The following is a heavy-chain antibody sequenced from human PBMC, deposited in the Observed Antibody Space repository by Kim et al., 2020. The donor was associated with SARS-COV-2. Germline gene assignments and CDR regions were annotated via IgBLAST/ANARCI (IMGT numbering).Heavy chain of an antibody. CDR1: GFTFSSYA. V-gene: IGHV3-23*01. J-gene: IGHJ4*02. D-gene: IGHD3-22*01. CDR2: ISGSGGST. CDR3: AKWLLLVIESPFDY. Sequence: GGSLRLSCAASGFTFSSYAMSWVRQAPGKGLEWVSAISGSGGSTYYADSVKGRFTISRDNSKNTLYLQMNSLRAEDTAVYHCAKWLLLVIESPFDYWGQGTLVTVSS.